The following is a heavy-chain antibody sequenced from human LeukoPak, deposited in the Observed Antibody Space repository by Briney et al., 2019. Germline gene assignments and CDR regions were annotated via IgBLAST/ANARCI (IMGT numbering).Heavy chain of an antibody. D-gene: IGHD4-17*01. J-gene: IGHJ4*02. CDR3: ARDFFTTVTYYFDY. CDR1: GFTFSSYA. V-gene: IGHV3-30*04. CDR2: ISYDGSNK. Sequence: GGSLRLSCAASGFTFSSYAMHWVRQAPGKGLEWVAVISYDGSNKYYADSVKGRFTISRDNSKNTLYLQMNSLRAEDTAVYYCARDFFTTVTYYFDYWGQGTLVTVSS.